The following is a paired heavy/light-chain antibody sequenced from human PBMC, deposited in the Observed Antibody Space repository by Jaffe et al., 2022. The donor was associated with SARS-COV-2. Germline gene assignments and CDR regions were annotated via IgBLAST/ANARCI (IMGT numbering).Heavy chain of an antibody. CDR1: GFNFSSYA. Sequence: EIQLVESGGGLVQPGGSLRLSCVASGFNFSSYAMGWVRQAPGKGLQWVSPISGSGETTFYADSVKGRFTISRDNSESTLYLQMTSLRVEDTAVYYCAKSYSSGWYPFDYWGQGTQVTVSS. J-gene: IGHJ4*02. V-gene: IGHV3-23*04. CDR2: ISGSGETT. CDR3: AKSYSSGWYPFDY. D-gene: IGHD6-19*01.
Light chain of an antibody. V-gene: IGLV3-21*04. J-gene: IGLJ1*01. CDR2: YDS. CDR1: NIGSKS. CDR3: HVWDHVTDQPYV. Sequence: SYVLTQPPTVSVAPGMTARIPCGGNNIGSKSVHWYQQKPGQAPVLVIYYDSGRPSGIPERFSGSNSGNTATLTITRVEAGDEADYYCHVWDHVTDQPYVFGGGTKVTVL.